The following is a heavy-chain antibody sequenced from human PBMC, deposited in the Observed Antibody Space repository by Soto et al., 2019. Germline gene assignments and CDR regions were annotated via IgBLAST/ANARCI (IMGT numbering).Heavy chain of an antibody. Sequence: QVQLVQSGAEVKKPGASVVVSCKASGYTFSSYDINWVRRAAGQGLEWMGWMNPNNGNIGYAQRFQGRVTMTRSTSISTAYMELSSLRSEDTAVYYCARGAVADLTYYGMDVWGQGTAVIVSS. CDR3: ARGAVADLTYYGMDV. V-gene: IGHV1-8*01. D-gene: IGHD6-19*01. CDR1: GYTFSSYD. CDR2: MNPNNGNI. J-gene: IGHJ6*02.